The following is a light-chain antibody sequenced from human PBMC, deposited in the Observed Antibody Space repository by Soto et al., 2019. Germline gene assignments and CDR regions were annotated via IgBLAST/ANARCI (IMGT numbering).Light chain of an antibody. Sequence: EIVLTHSPATLSLSPGERSTLSCRASQSVGSDLAWYQQKPGQAPRLLIYGASTRATGIPARFSGSGSGTEFTLTISSLQPEDFATYYCQQSYNIPPITFGQGTRLEI. V-gene: IGKV3-11*01. J-gene: IGKJ5*01. CDR2: GAS. CDR3: QQSYNIPPIT. CDR1: QSVGSD.